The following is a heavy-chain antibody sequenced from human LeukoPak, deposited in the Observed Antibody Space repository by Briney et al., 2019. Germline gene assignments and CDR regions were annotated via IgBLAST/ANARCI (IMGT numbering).Heavy chain of an antibody. Sequence: PGGSLRLPCAASGFTFSSYIINWVRLAPGKGLEWVSSISSSSIYIYYVDSVKGRFTISRDNAKNSLYLQMNSLRAEDTAVYYCARDRGGSFDYWGQGTLVTVSS. CDR2: ISSSSIYI. D-gene: IGHD1-26*01. CDR1: GFTFSSYI. V-gene: IGHV3-21*01. CDR3: ARDRGGSFDY. J-gene: IGHJ4*02.